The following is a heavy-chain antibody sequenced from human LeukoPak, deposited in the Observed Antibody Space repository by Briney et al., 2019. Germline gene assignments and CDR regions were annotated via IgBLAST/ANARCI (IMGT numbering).Heavy chain of an antibody. Sequence: GASVKVSCKASGGTFISYAISWVRQAPGQGLEWMGRIIPIFGIANYAQKFQGRVTITADKSTSTAYMELSSLRSEDTAVYYCARDAAIAAAGGVYFDYWGQGTLVTVSS. CDR2: IIPIFGIA. CDR1: GGTFISYA. D-gene: IGHD6-13*01. V-gene: IGHV1-69*04. J-gene: IGHJ4*02. CDR3: ARDAAIAAAGGVYFDY.